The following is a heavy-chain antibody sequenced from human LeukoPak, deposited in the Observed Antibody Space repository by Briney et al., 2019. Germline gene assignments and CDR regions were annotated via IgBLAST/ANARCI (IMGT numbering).Heavy chain of an antibody. V-gene: IGHV4-34*01. Sequence: SETLSLTCAVYGGSFSGYYWSWIRQPPGKGLEWIGEINHSGSTNYNPSLKSRVTISVDTSNNQFSLKLSSVTAADTAVYYCARRGLDIVVVPAAIGGYEDGFPFDYWGQGTLVTVSS. D-gene: IGHD2-2*01. CDR1: GGSFSGYY. J-gene: IGHJ4*02. CDR3: ARRGLDIVVVPAAIGGYEDGFPFDY. CDR2: INHSGST.